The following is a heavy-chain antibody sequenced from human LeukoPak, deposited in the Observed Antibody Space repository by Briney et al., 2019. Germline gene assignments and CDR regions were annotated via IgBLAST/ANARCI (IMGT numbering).Heavy chain of an antibody. D-gene: IGHD3-10*01. CDR1: GFTFSSYG. Sequence: GGSLRLSCAASGFTFSSYGMHWVRQAPGKGLEWVTLISFDGNDKKYADSVKGRFTVSRDNSRNTLFLQMNSLRPEDTAVCYCARVYGSEIDYWGQGTLVTVSS. J-gene: IGHJ4*02. CDR3: ARVYGSEIDY. V-gene: IGHV3-30*03. CDR2: ISFDGNDK.